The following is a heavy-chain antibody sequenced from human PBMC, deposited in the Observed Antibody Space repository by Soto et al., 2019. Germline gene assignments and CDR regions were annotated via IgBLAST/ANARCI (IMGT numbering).Heavy chain of an antibody. CDR3: ARQGGNCSGDPCYSGYYYSGMDV. D-gene: IGHD2-15*01. Sequence: QLQESGPGLVKPSETLSLTCIVSGGSSSSTSYYWGWIRQPPGKGLEWIGSMHYSGTTYYNPSLMGRVTISVDTSKNQLSLEVTSVTAADTAVYYCARQGGNCSGDPCYSGYYYSGMDVWGQGTSVTVSS. CDR1: GGSSSSTSYY. J-gene: IGHJ6*02. V-gene: IGHV4-39*01. CDR2: MHYSGTT.